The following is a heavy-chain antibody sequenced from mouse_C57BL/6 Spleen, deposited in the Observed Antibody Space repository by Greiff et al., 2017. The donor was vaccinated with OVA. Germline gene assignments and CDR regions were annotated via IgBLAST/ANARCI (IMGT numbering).Heavy chain of an antibody. V-gene: IGHV3-6*01. J-gene: IGHJ3*01. CDR1: GYSITSGYY. Sequence: EVQLQQSGPGLVKPSQSLSLTCSVTGYSITSGYYWNWIRQFPGNKLEWMGYISYDGSNNYNPSLKNRISITRDTSKNQFFLKLNSVTTEDTATYYCARGDQFAYWGQGTLVTVSA. D-gene: IGHD3-3*01. CDR3: ARGDQFAY. CDR2: ISYDGSN.